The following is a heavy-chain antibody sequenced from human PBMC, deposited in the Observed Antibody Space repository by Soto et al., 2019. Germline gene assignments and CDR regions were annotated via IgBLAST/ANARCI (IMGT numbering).Heavy chain of an antibody. D-gene: IGHD3-10*01. V-gene: IGHV1-18*01. CDR2: ISAYNGNT. CDR3: ARVPYGSGSLNWFDP. J-gene: IGHJ5*02. CDR1: GYTFTSYG. Sequence: ASVKVSCKASGYTFTSYGISWVRQAPGQGLEWMGWISAYNGNTNYAQKLQGRVTMTTDTSTSTAYMELRSLRSDDTAVYYCARVPYGSGSLNWFDPWGQGTRVTVSS.